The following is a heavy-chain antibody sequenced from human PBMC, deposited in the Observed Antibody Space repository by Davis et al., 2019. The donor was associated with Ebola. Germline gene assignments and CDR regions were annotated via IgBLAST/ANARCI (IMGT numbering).Heavy chain of an antibody. V-gene: IGHV1-18*04. CDR1: GYTFTGYY. D-gene: IGHD1-1*01. Sequence: ASVKVSCKASGYTFTGYYMHWVRQAPGQGLEWMGWINPHNGNTNSAQNVQGRVTMTTDTSTSTAYMEVGILRSDDTAVYYCARAQFPTTSDHWGQGTLVTVSS. CDR2: INPHNGNT. CDR3: ARAQFPTTSDH. J-gene: IGHJ4*02.